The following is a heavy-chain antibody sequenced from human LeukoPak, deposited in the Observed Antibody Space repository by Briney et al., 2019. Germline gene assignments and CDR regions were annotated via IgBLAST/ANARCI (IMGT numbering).Heavy chain of an antibody. V-gene: IGHV4-59*12. CDR2: IYYSGST. CDR3: ARRITGILAPFDY. J-gene: IGHJ4*02. Sequence: PSETLSLTCTVSGGSISSYYWSWIRQPPGKGLEWIGYIYYSGSTNYNPSLKSRVTISVDKSKNQFSLQLRSVTAADTAVYYCARRITGILAPFDYWAQGTLVTVSS. CDR1: GGSISSYY. D-gene: IGHD1-20*01.